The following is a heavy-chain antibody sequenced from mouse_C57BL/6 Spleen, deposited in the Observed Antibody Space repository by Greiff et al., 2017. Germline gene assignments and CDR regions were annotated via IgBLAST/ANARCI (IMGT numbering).Heavy chain of an antibody. J-gene: IGHJ2*01. D-gene: IGHD1-1*01. CDR1: GYTFTSYW. CDR3: ARRTTVVGYYFDY. Sequence: VQLQQPGAELVKPGASVKLSCKASGYTFTSYWMHWVKQRPGRGLAWIGRIDPNSGGTKYNEKFKSKATLTVDQPSSTAYLQLSSLTSEDSAFYYCARRTTVVGYYFDYWGQGTTLTVSS. V-gene: IGHV1-72*01. CDR2: IDPNSGGT.